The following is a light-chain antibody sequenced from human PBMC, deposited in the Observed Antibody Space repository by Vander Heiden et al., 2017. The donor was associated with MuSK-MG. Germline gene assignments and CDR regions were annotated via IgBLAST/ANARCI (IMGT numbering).Light chain of an antibody. Sequence: QSVLTQPPSVPEAPRPRVTLSCTRSNSHLGAGFAVHWYQHLPGTAPKLLIYDYDNRPSGVADRFSGSKSGTSASLAITGLQADDEADYYCQSYDKTLSVVVFGGGTKLTVL. V-gene: IGLV1-40*01. CDR2: DYD. CDR3: QSYDKTLSVVV. J-gene: IGLJ2*01. CDR1: NSHLGAGFA.